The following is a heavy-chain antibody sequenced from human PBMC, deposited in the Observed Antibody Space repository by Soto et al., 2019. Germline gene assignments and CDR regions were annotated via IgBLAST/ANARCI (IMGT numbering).Heavy chain of an antibody. CDR1: GFTFSSYA. D-gene: IGHD3-22*01. Sequence: GGSLRLSCAASGFTFSSYAMNWVRQAPGKGLEWVSSMGGSGGHTFYADSVKGRFTVSRDNPNNMVYLQMNSLRAEDTAVYYCAKDYYDSSGYYYYNYWGQGTLVTVSS. CDR2: MGGSGGHT. J-gene: IGHJ4*02. CDR3: AKDYYDSSGYYYYNY. V-gene: IGHV3-23*01.